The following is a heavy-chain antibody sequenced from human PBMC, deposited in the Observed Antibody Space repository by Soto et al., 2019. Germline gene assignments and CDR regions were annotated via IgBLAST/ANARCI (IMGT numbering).Heavy chain of an antibody. D-gene: IGHD6-13*01. CDR3: ARGDGRSSSWDLLDN. J-gene: IGHJ4*02. V-gene: IGHV3-33*01. CDR2: IWYDGSNK. Sequence: QVQLVESGGGVVQPGRSLRLSCAASGVTFSSYGMHWVRQAPGKGLEWVAVIWYDGSNKYYADSVKGRFTISRDNSKNTLYRQMNSLRAEDTAVYYCARGDGRSSSWDLLDNWGQGTLVPVSS. CDR1: GVTFSSYG.